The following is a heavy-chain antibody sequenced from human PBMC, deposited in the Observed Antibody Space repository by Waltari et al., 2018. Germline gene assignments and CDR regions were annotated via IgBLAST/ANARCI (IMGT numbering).Heavy chain of an antibody. D-gene: IGHD6-19*01. J-gene: IGHJ3*02. V-gene: IGHV3-21*04. CDR3: ARDQDEHSSGWYVSASI. CDR2: ISSSSSYI. Sequence: EVQLVESGGGLVKPGGSLRLSCEASGFTFSSYSMIWIRQAPVKGLEWVSSISSSSSYIYYADSVKGRFTISRDNAKNSLYLQMNSLRSEDTAVYYCARDQDEHSSGWYVSASIWGQGTMVTVSS. CDR1: GFTFSSYS.